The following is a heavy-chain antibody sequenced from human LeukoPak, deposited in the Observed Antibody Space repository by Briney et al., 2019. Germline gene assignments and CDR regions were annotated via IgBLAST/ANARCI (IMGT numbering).Heavy chain of an antibody. CDR2: ISSSSSTI. V-gene: IGHV3-48*01. Sequence: GGSLRLSCAASGFTFSSYSMNWVRQAPGKGLEWVSYISSSSSTIYYADSVKGRFTISRDNAKNSLYLQMNSLRAEDTAVYYCARDHPGYYFDYWGQGTLVTVSS. J-gene: IGHJ4*02. CDR1: GFTFSSYS. CDR3: ARDHPGYYFDY.